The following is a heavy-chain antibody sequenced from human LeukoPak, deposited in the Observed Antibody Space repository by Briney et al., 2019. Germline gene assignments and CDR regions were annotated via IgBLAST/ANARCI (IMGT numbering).Heavy chain of an antibody. V-gene: IGHV4-59*01. CDR2: IYYSGST. CDR3: ARDGGYDSSGYFSDY. CDR1: GGSISSYY. Sequence: SSETLSLTCTVSGGSISSYYWSWIRQPPGKGLEWIWYIYYSGSTNYNPSLKSRVTISVDTSKNQFSLKLSSVTAADTAVYYCARDGGYDSSGYFSDYWGQGTLVTVSS. J-gene: IGHJ4*02. D-gene: IGHD3-22*01.